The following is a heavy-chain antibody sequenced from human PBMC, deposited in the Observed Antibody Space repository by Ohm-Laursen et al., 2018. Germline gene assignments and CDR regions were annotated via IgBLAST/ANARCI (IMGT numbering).Heavy chain of an antibody. Sequence: ASVKVSCKASGYTFTSYDINWVRQATGQGLEWMGWINPNNGATNYAQKFQGRVTMTRDTSISTAYVELTSLTSADTAVYYCVRDGEFIWGQGTMVTVSS. J-gene: IGHJ3*02. CDR3: VRDGEFI. V-gene: IGHV1-2*02. D-gene: IGHD7-27*01. CDR2: INPNNGAT. CDR1: GYTFTSYD.